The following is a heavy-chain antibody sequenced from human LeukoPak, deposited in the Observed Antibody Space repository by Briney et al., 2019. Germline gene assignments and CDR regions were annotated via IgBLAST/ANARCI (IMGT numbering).Heavy chain of an antibody. CDR3: ARANFLYCSSSTCLFDY. CDR2: INPNDGDT. V-gene: IGHV1-2*02. Sequence: ASVKVSCKASGYTFTDYYMHWVRQAPGQGFEWMGWINPNDGDTNYAQKFQGRVTMTRDTSISTAHMEVSRLRSDDTAVYYCARANFLYCSSSTCLFDYWGQGSLVTVSS. D-gene: IGHD2-2*01. CDR1: GYTFTDYY. J-gene: IGHJ4*02.